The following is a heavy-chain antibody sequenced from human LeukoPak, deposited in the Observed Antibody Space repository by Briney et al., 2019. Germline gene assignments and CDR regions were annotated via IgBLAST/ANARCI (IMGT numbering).Heavy chain of an antibody. CDR1: GYTFTCNY. V-gene: IGHV1-46*01. J-gene: IGHJ1*01. D-gene: IGHD1-26*01. CDR2: INPSGGST. CDR3: SHQLKDMTPRASGVSYFQH. Sequence: GASVKLSCKAAGYTFTCNYFHWVREAPGQGLEWMGIINPSGGSTSYAQKFQGRVTMTRDTSTSTVYMELSSLSSEDTAVYYCSHQLKDMTPRASGVSYFQHWGQGTLVTVSS.